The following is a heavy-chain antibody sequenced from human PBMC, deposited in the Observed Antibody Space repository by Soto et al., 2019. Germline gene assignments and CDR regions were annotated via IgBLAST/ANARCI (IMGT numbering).Heavy chain of an antibody. J-gene: IGHJ4*02. CDR3: ARDFGAGAHFDH. D-gene: IGHD3-10*01. CDR1: GGSLTDYW. V-gene: IGHV4-34*01. CDR2: INHIGES. Sequence: QVHLQQWGTGQLKPSETLSLTCAVYGGSLTDYWWTWIRQTPGKGLEWIGEINHIGESNHNPSLKSRVTISLDTSQNQFSLKLTSVTVADTAVYYCARDFGAGAHFDHWGQGSLVTVSS.